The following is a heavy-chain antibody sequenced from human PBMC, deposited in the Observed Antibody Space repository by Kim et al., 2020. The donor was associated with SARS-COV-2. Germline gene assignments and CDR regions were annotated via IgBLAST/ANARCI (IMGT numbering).Heavy chain of an antibody. CDR1: GFTFSSYA. V-gene: IGHV3-30-3*01. D-gene: IGHD5-18*01. CDR2: ISYDGSNK. CDR3: ASHRLSGYSYGTEYYFDY. J-gene: IGHJ4*02. Sequence: GGSLRLSCAASGFTFSSYAMHWVRQAPGKGLEWVAVISYDGSNKYYADSVKGRFTISRDNSKNTLYLQMNSLRAEDTAVYYCASHRLSGYSYGTEYYFDYWGQGTLVTVSS.